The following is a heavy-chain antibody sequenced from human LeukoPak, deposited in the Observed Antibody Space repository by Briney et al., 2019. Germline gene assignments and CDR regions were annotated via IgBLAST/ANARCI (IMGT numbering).Heavy chain of an antibody. CDR3: ARGAILGGYNLIDD. CDR2: ILSDGSLQ. CDR1: GFTFSSYA. D-gene: IGHD1-26*01. J-gene: IGHJ4*02. Sequence: PGGSLRLSCAASGFTFSSYAMHWVRQAPRKGLEWVAVILSDGSLQNTADSVRGRFIISRDNSKNTLFLQMNRLRNDDTAVYYCARGAILGGYNLIDDWGQGSLVTVSS. V-gene: IGHV3-30*04.